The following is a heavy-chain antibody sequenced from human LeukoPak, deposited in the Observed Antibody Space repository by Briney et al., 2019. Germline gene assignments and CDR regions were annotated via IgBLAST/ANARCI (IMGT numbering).Heavy chain of an antibody. CDR2: ISSSSSYI. CDR3: ARRAAAGPADY. V-gene: IGHV3-21*01. CDR1: GFTFSSYS. Sequence: GGSLRLSCAASGFTFSSYSMNWVRQAPGKGLEWVSRISSSSSYIYYADSVKGRFTISRDNAKNSLYLQMNSLRVEDTAVYYCARRAAAGPADYWGQGTLVTVSS. J-gene: IGHJ4*02. D-gene: IGHD6-13*01.